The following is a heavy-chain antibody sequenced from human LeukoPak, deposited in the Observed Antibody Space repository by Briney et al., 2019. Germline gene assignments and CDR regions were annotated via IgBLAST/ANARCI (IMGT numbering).Heavy chain of an antibody. CDR3: AREGDSSGSPAFDI. V-gene: IGHV3-30*04. CDR1: GFTFNSYA. J-gene: IGHJ3*02. CDR2: ISYDGSNK. Sequence: GGSLRLSCAASGFTFNSYAMHWVRQAPGKGLEWVAVISYDGSNKYYADSVKGRFTISRDNSKNTLYLQMNSLRAEDTAVYYCAREGDSSGSPAFDIWGQGTMVTVSS. D-gene: IGHD3-22*01.